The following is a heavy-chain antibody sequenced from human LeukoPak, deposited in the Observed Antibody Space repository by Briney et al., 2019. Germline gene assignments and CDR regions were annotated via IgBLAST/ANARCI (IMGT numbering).Heavy chain of an antibody. CDR2: ISSGGRTI. CDR1: GFTFTDSF. V-gene: IGHV3-11*04. J-gene: IGHJ6*03. D-gene: IGHD2-15*01. Sequence: GRSLRLSCAATGFTFTDSFMTWIRKAPGKVLEWVSSISSGGRTIYYADFVKGRFTISRDNAKSSLDLQMNSLRAEDTAVYYCARSLSIVVVAATRSTYYMDVWGKGTTVTVSS. CDR3: ARSLSIVVVAATRSTYYMDV.